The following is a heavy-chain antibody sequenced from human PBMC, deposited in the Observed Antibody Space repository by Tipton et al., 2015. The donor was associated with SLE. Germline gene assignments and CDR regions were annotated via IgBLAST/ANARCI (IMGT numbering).Heavy chain of an antibody. V-gene: IGHV3-30*09. Sequence: QLVQSGGGVVQPGRSLRLSCAASGFTFSNNAMHWVRQAPGKGLEWVAVISYDGGEKNYADSVKGRFAISRDNSKDTLFLQMNSLRADDTAVYYCASEVVSGLDYWGQGTLVTVSS. J-gene: IGHJ4*02. D-gene: IGHD2-15*01. CDR3: ASEVVSGLDY. CDR2: ISYDGGEK. CDR1: GFTFSNNA.